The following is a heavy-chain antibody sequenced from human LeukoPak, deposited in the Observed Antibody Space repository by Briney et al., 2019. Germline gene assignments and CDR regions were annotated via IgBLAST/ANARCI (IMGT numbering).Heavy chain of an antibody. CDR2: ISYDGSNK. CDR3: ASIAVAGKKDY. V-gene: IGHV3-30*04. Sequence: GRSLRLSCAASGFTFSSYAMHWVRQAPGKGLEWVAVISYDGSNKYYADSVKGRFTISRDNSKNTLYLQMNSLRAEDTAVYYGASIAVAGKKDYWGQGTLVTVSS. CDR1: GFTFSSYA. J-gene: IGHJ4*02. D-gene: IGHD6-19*01.